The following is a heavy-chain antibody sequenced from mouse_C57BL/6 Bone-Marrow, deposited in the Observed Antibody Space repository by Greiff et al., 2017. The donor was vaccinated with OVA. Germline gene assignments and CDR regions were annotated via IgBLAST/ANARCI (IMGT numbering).Heavy chain of an antibody. CDR3: ARIYYGYVFEY. Sequence: QVQLQQPGAELVRPGSSVKLSCKASGYTFTSYWMHWVKQRPIQGLEWIGNIDPSDSETHYNQKFKDKATLTVDKSSSTAYMQLSSLTSADAAVYYGARIYYGYVFEYWGKGTTLTVSS. V-gene: IGHV1-52*01. CDR1: GYTFTSYW. J-gene: IGHJ2*01. CDR2: IDPSDSET. D-gene: IGHD2-2*01.